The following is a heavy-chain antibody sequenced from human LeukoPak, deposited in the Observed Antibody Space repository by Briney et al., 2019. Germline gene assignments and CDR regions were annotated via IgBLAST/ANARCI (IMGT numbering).Heavy chain of an antibody. CDR2: IIPIFGTA. Sequence: SVNVSCKASGGTFSSYAISWVRQAPGQGLEWMGGIIPIFGTANYAQKFRGRVTITADESTSTAYMELSSLRSEDTAVYYCAREGDGYNKVLDYWGQGTLVTVSS. V-gene: IGHV1-69*13. CDR1: GGTFSSYA. J-gene: IGHJ4*02. D-gene: IGHD5-24*01. CDR3: AREGDGYNKVLDY.